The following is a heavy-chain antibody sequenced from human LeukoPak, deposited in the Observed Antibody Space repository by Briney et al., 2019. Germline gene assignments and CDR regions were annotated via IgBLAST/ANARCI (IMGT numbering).Heavy chain of an antibody. CDR2: IHTSGST. D-gene: IGHD6-19*01. J-gene: IGHJ4*02. Sequence: SETLSLTCTVSAGSIHSYYWSWIRQPAGKGLEWIGRIHTSGSTNFNPSLQSRVTISVDKSKNQFSLKLNSVTAADTAVYYCARGPYSSGWYGFDYWGQGTLVTVSS. CDR1: AGSIHSYY. CDR3: ARGPYSSGWYGFDY. V-gene: IGHV4-4*07.